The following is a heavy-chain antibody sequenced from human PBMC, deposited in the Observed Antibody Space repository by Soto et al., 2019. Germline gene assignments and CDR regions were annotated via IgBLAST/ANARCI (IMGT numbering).Heavy chain of an antibody. CDR2: SNSDGSVT. V-gene: IGHV3-74*01. D-gene: IGHD1-26*01. Sequence: EVQLVESGGGLVQPGGSLRLSCAASGFTFSRYWIHWVRQAPGKGLVWVARSNSDGSVTRYADSVKGRFTISRDNAKNTVYLEMNRLRAEDTAVYYCARMYSGSAYYGMDVWGHGTTVTVSS. J-gene: IGHJ6*02. CDR3: ARMYSGSAYYGMDV. CDR1: GFTFSRYW.